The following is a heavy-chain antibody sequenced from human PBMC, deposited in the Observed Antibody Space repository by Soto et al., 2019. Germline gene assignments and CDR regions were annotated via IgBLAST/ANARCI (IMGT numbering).Heavy chain of an antibody. V-gene: IGHV3-23*01. CDR2: ISGSADST. CDR3: ARAYSSGWYLGYYFVS. CDR1: GFTFRNYA. D-gene: IGHD6-19*01. Sequence: RLSCAASGFTFRNYAMTWVRQAPGRGLEWVSLISGSADSTFYADSLKGRFTISRDNSKSTLYMQVSSARAEDSAIYYCARAYSSGWYLGYYFVSWGQGPLGTV. J-gene: IGHJ4*02.